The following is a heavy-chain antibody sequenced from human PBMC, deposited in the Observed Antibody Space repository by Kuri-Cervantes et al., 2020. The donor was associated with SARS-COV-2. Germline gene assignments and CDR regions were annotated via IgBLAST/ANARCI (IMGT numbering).Heavy chain of an antibody. CDR1: GGSISSYY. V-gene: IGHV4-59*08. D-gene: IGHD1-26*01. CDR3: ARQSGSYDAVYFDY. Sequence: SETLSLTCTVSGGSISSYYWSWIRQPPGKGLEWIGYIYYSGSTNYNPSLKSRVTISVDTSKNQFSLKLSSVTAADTAVYYCARQSGSYDAVYFDYWGQGTLVTFSS. CDR2: IYYSGST. J-gene: IGHJ4*02.